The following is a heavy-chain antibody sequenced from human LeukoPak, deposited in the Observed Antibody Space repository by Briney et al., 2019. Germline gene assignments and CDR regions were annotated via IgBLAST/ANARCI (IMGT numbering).Heavy chain of an antibody. Sequence: ASVKVSCKASVYTFTSYAMHWVRQAPGQRLEWMGWINAGNGNTKYSQEFQGRVTITRDTSASTAYMELSSLRSEDMAVYYCARSEINWSRFDYWGQGTLVTVSS. D-gene: IGHD1-20*01. J-gene: IGHJ4*02. CDR3: ARSEINWSRFDY. CDR2: INAGNGNT. V-gene: IGHV1-3*03. CDR1: VYTFTSYA.